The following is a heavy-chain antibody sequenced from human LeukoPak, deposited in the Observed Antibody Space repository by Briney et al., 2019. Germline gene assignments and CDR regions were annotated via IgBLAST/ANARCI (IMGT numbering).Heavy chain of an antibody. CDR2: INPNSGGT. V-gene: IGHV1-2*02. Sequence: ASVKVSCKASGYTFTGYYMHWVRQAPGQGLEWMGWINPNSGGTNYAQKFQGRVTMTRDTSISTAYMELSRLRSDDTAVYYCAREDYYDSSGYGIWGQGTLVTVSS. CDR3: AREDYYDSSGYGI. CDR1: GYTFTGYY. J-gene: IGHJ4*02. D-gene: IGHD3-22*01.